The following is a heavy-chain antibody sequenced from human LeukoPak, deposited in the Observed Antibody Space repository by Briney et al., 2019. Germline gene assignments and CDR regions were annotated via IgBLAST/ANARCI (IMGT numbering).Heavy chain of an antibody. Sequence: ASVKASCKASGYTFTGYHMHWVRQAPGQGLEWMGWINPNSGCTNYAQKFQGRVTMTRDTSISTAYMELSRLRSDDTAVYYCARPTVAAAGINWFDPWGQGTLVTVSS. CDR1: GYTFTGYH. CDR2: INPNSGCT. V-gene: IGHV1-2*02. J-gene: IGHJ5*02. CDR3: ARPTVAAAGINWFDP. D-gene: IGHD6-13*01.